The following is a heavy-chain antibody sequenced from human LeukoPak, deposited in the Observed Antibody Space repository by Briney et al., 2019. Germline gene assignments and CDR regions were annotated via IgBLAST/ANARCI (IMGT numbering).Heavy chain of an antibody. D-gene: IGHD2-2*01. J-gene: IGHJ4*02. CDR3: ARDIVVVPAAQDY. CDR1: GGSFSGYY. Sequence: NPSETLSLTCAVYGGSFSGYYWSWIRQPPGKGLEWIGEINHSGSTNYNPSLKSRVTISVDTSKNQFSLKLSSVTAADTAVYYCARDIVVVPAAQDYWGQGTLVTVSS. CDR2: INHSGST. V-gene: IGHV4-34*01.